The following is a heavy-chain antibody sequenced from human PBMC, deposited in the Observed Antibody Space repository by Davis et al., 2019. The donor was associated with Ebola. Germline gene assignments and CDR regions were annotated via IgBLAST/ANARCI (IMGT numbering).Heavy chain of an antibody. V-gene: IGHV3-13*01. CDR3: AKTDCSGGSCYLFDY. D-gene: IGHD2-15*01. Sequence: GESLKISCTASGITFSSYDMHWVRQATGKGLEWVSAIDTAGDTYYPGSVKGRFTISRDNSKNTLYLQMNSLRAEDTAVYYCAKTDCSGGSCYLFDYWGQGTLVTVSS. CDR2: IDTAGDT. CDR1: GITFSSYD. J-gene: IGHJ4*02.